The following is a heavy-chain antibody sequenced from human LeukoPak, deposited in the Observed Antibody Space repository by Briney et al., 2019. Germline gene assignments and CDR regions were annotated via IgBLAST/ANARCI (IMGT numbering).Heavy chain of an antibody. D-gene: IGHD6-13*01. CDR3: ATSRGSWPDYFNY. V-gene: IGHV3-48*04. CDR2: ISSSSSTI. CDR1: GFTFSSYS. Sequence: GGSLRLSCAASGFTFSSYSMNWVRQAPGKGLEWVSYISSSSSTIYYADSVKGRFTISRDNVKNSLYLQMNSLRAEDTAIYYCATSRGSWPDYFNYWGQGTLVTVSS. J-gene: IGHJ4*02.